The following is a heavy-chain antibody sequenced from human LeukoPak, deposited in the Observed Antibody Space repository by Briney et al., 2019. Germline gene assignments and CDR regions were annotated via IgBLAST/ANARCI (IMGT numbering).Heavy chain of an antibody. Sequence: GGSLRLSWAASGFTFSSYAMHWVRQAPGKGLEWAAVISYDESNKYYADSVKGRFTISRDNSKNTMYLQMNSLRTEDTAVYYCARETGSAVGSTDFDYWGQGTLVTVSS. CDR3: ARETGSAVGSTDFDY. CDR1: GFTFSSYA. V-gene: IGHV3-30-3*01. CDR2: ISYDESNK. D-gene: IGHD4-17*01. J-gene: IGHJ4*02.